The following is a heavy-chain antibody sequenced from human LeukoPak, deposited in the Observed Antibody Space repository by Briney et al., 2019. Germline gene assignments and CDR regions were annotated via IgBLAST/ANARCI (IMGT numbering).Heavy chain of an antibody. J-gene: IGHJ5*02. Sequence: SETLSLTCSVSSGSISSYYWSWIRQPPGKGLEWIGYIYYSGRTSYNPSLKSRVTISVDTSKNQFSLKLSSVTAADTAVYYCARGLGFDPWGQGTLVTVSS. CDR1: SGSISSYY. CDR3: ARGLGFDP. CDR2: IYYSGRT. V-gene: IGHV4-59*12.